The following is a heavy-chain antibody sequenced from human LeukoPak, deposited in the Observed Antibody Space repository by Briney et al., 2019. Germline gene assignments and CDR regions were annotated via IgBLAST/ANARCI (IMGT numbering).Heavy chain of an antibody. J-gene: IGHJ3*02. Sequence: GGSLRLSCAASGFTVSSNYMNWVRQAPGKGLEWVSVIYSGGSTYYADSVKGRFTNSRDNSKNTLYLQMNSLRAEDTAVYYCASQTWDAFDIWGQGTMVTVSS. CDR3: ASQTWDAFDI. V-gene: IGHV3-53*01. CDR1: GFTVSSNY. CDR2: IYSGGST.